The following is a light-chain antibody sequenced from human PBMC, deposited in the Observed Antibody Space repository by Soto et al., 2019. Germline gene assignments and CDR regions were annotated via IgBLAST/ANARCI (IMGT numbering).Light chain of an antibody. CDR3: SSHTTSSTLFYV. V-gene: IGLV2-14*01. CDR1: SSDIGRYNY. Sequence: QSVLTQPASGSGSPGQSITISCTGTSSDIGRYNYVSWYQHHPGKAPKLIIYEVIDRPSGVSNRFSGSKSGNTASLTISGLQTEDEADYYCSSHTTSSTLFYVFGTGTKVTVL. CDR2: EVI. J-gene: IGLJ1*01.